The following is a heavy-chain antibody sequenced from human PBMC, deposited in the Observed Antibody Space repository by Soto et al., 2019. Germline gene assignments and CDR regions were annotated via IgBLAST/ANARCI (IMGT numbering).Heavy chain of an antibody. CDR1: GGTFSTYS. CDR3: TIGSWSGEVFDI. D-gene: IGHD2-21*01. J-gene: IGHJ3*02. V-gene: IGHV1-69*02. CDR2: IIPMLGIR. Sequence: QVQLVQSGAEVKKPGSSVKVSCKDSGGTFSTYSMFWVRQAPGQGLEWMGRIIPMLGIRNYAQRFQDRVTITTYKSTATPHMELSSLRSEDTALYYCTIGSWSGEVFDIWGQGTMVTVSS.